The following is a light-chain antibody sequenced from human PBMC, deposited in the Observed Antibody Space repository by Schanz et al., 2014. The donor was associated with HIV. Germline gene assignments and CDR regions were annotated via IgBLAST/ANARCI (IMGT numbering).Light chain of an antibody. CDR3: SSYAATSNVL. V-gene: IGLV2-14*03. J-gene: IGLJ3*02. CDR1: SSDIGGYNY. CDR2: DVS. Sequence: QSALTQPASVSGSPGQSITISCTGTSSDIGGYNYVSWYQQHPGKAPKLMVYDVSNRPSGVSIRFSGSKSGNTASLTISGLQAEDEADYYCSSYAATSNVLFGGGTKLTVL.